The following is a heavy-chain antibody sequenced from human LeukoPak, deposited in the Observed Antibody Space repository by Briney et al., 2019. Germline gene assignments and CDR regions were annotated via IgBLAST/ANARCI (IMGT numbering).Heavy chain of an antibody. V-gene: IGHV3-30*02. CDR1: GFTFSTYG. D-gene: IGHD6-13*01. CDR2: IRNDGTIK. Sequence: GGSLRLSCAASGFTFSTYGMHWVRQAPGKGLEWVAFIRNDGTIKYYADSVKGRFTISRDNSMNTLYLQMNSLRAEDTAVYYCAKTGSSSWGYFDYWGQGTLVTVSS. J-gene: IGHJ4*02. CDR3: AKTGSSSWGYFDY.